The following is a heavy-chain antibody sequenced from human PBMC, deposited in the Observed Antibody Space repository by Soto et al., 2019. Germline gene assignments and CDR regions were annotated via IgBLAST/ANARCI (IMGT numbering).Heavy chain of an antibody. Sequence: GGSLRLSCAASGFTFSSYGMHWVRQAPGKGLEWVAVISYDGSNKYYADSVKGRFTISRDNSKNTLYLQMNSLRAEDTAVYYCAKALAATKYYYYYYMDVWGKGTTVTVSS. V-gene: IGHV3-30*18. CDR1: GFTFSSYG. CDR2: ISYDGSNK. J-gene: IGHJ6*03. D-gene: IGHD6-13*01. CDR3: AKALAATKYYYYYYMDV.